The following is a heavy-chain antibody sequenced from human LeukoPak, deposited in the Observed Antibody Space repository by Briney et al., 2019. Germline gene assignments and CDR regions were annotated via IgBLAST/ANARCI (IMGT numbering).Heavy chain of an antibody. CDR3: ARAPDTSAWLSSWFDP. Sequence: GGSLRLSCAASGFTFSSYEMNWVRQAPGEGLEWVANIKQDGSEKYYVDSVKGRFTISRDNAKNSLYLQMNSLRAEDTAVYYCARAPDTSAWLSSWFDPWGQGTLVTVSS. J-gene: IGHJ5*02. CDR2: IKQDGSEK. CDR1: GFTFSSYE. D-gene: IGHD3-16*02. V-gene: IGHV3-7*01.